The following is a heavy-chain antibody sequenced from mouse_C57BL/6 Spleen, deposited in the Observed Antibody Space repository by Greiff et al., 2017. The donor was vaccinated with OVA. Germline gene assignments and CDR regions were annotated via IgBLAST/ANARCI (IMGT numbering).Heavy chain of an antibody. J-gene: IGHJ4*01. D-gene: IGHD2-12*01. Sequence: VQLQQSGPELVKPGASVKISCKASGYTFTDYYMNWVKQSHGKSLEWIGDINPNNGGTSYNQKFKGKATLTVDKSSSTAYMELRSLTSEDSAVYYGARGDYSAYYAMDYWGQGTSVTVSS. V-gene: IGHV1-26*01. CDR2: INPNNGGT. CDR3: ARGDYSAYYAMDY. CDR1: GYTFTDYY.